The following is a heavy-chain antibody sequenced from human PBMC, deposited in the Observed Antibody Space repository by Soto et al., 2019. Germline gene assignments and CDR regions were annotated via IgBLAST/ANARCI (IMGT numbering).Heavy chain of an antibody. J-gene: IGHJ3*02. V-gene: IGHV3-33*01. D-gene: IGHD2-2*01. CDR1: GFTSSSYG. CDR2: IWYDGSNK. Sequence: GGSLRLSCAASGFTSSSYGMHWVRQAPGKGLEWVAVIWYDGSNKYYADSVKGRFTISRDNSKNTLYLQMNSLRAEDTAVYYCARDIVVVPAAMRHDAFDIWGQGTMVTVSS. CDR3: ARDIVVVPAAMRHDAFDI.